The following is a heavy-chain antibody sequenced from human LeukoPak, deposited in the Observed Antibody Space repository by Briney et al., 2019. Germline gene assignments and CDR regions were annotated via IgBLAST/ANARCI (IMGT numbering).Heavy chain of an antibody. J-gene: IGHJ3*02. CDR1: GGSISSYY. V-gene: IGHV4-59*01. Sequence: PSETLSLTCTVSGGSISSYYWSWIRQPPGKGLEWIGYIYYSGSTNYNPSLKSRVTISVDTSKSQFSLKLSSVTAADTAVYYCARSSYYCAADALDIWGQGTMVTVSS. CDR3: ARSSYYCAADALDI. D-gene: IGHD3-10*01. CDR2: IYYSGST.